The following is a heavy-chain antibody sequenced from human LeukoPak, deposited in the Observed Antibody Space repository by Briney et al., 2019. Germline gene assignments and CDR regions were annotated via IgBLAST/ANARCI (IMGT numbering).Heavy chain of an antibody. CDR2: INPDGSEK. V-gene: IGHV3-7*01. D-gene: IGHD3-10*01. CDR3: ATEPGIGYAFDI. Sequence: PGGSLRLSRAASGITYRNYWMSWVRQAPGKGLEWVANINPDGSEKNYAHSVKGRFTISRDNAKNSLSLQMNSLRAEDMAVYYCATEPGIGYAFDIWGQGRMVTVSS. CDR1: GITYRNYW. J-gene: IGHJ3*02.